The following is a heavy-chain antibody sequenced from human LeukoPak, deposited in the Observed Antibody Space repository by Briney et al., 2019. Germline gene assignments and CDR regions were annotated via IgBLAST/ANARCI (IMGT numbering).Heavy chain of an antibody. J-gene: IGHJ5*02. V-gene: IGHV4-38-2*02. CDR3: ARDHPAMSRFDP. CDR2: IYHSGST. Sequence: SETLSLTRAVSGYSISSGYYWGWIRQPPGMGLEWIGSIYHSGSTYYNPSLKSRVTISVDTSKNQFSLKLSSVTAADTAVYYCARDHPAMSRFDPWGQGTLVTVSS. CDR1: GYSISSGYY.